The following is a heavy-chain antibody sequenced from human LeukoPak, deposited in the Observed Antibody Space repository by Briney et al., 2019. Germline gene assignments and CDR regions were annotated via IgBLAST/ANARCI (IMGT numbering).Heavy chain of an antibody. D-gene: IGHD3-22*01. Sequence: GGSLRLSCAAFGFTFSSYGMHWVRETPAQGLEGVAFIRHDGSYQQYADSVTRRFTVSRDNSKDMVYLQMNSLRTEDTAVYYCAKNRDSSDYPRDFDFWGQGTLVTVSS. CDR3: AKNRDSSDYPRDFDF. CDR1: GFTFSSYG. CDR2: IRHDGSYQ. V-gene: IGHV3-30*02. J-gene: IGHJ4*02.